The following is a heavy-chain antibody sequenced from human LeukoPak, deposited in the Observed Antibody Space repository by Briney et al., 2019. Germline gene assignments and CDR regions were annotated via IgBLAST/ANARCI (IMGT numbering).Heavy chain of an antibody. CDR1: GDSVSSNSAA. D-gene: IGHD3-10*01. CDR2: TYYRSKWYN. J-gene: IGHJ4*02. V-gene: IGHV6-1*01. Sequence: SQTLSLTCAISGDSVSSNSAAWNWIRQSPSRGLEWLGRTYYRSKWYNDYAVSVKSRITINPDTSKNQSSLQLNSVTPEDTAVYYCARGVTLLRGVIISSFDYWGQGTLVTVSS. CDR3: ARGVTLLRGVIISSFDY.